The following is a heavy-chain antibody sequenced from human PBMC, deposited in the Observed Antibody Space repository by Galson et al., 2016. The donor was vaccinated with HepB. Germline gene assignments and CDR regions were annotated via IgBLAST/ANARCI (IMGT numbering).Heavy chain of an antibody. CDR1: GYTFISYA. D-gene: IGHD3-22*01. Sequence: SVKVSCKASGYTFISYAMHWVRQAPGPRLEWMGWINAGNGNTKYSQKFQGRVTITRDTSASTAYMEVSSLRSEDTAVYYCARGTVYYYDSSGYRSYYYYGMDVWGQGTTVTVSS. CDR3: ARGTVYYYDSSGYRSYYYYGMDV. J-gene: IGHJ6*02. V-gene: IGHV1-3*01. CDR2: INAGNGNT.